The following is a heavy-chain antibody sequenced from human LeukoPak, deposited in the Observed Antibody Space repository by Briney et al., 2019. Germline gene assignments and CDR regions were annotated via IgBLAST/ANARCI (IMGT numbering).Heavy chain of an antibody. CDR3: ARAPSNAHFDY. D-gene: IGHD3-3*02. V-gene: IGHV3-48*01. CDR2: ISSRTRTI. CDR1: GFTFSTYS. J-gene: IGHJ4*02. Sequence: GGSLRLSCAASGFTFSTYSMNWIRQAPGEGLEWVSYISSRTRTIFYADSVKGRFTISRDNSNNTVYLQMNSLRAEDTAVYYCARAPSNAHFDYWGQGTLVTVSS.